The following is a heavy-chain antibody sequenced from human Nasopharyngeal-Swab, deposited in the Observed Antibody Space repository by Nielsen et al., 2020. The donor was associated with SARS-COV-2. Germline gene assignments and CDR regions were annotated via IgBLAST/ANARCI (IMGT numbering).Heavy chain of an antibody. J-gene: IGHJ6*02. D-gene: IGHD2-2*01. CDR2: IIPIFGTA. V-gene: IGHV1-69*06. CDR1: GGTFSSYA. Sequence: SVKVSCKASGGTFSSYAISWVRQAPGQGLEWMGGIIPIFGTANYAQKFQGRVTITADKSTSTAYMELSSLRSEDTAVYYCARDAGCSSTSCYYYGMDVWGQGTTVTVSS. CDR3: ARDAGCSSTSCYYYGMDV.